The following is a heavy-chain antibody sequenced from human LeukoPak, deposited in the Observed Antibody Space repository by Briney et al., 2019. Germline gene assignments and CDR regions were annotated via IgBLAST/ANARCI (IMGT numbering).Heavy chain of an antibody. CDR3: ARVPDDYGDQS. CDR1: GGSVSSGGNY. Sequence: SETLSLTCTVSGGSVSSGGNYWNWIRQPPGKGLQWIGYIYQYGSTSYNASLKSRVSISLDTTKNQFSLKLTSVAAADTAVYYCARVPDDYGDQSWGRGTLVTVSS. J-gene: IGHJ4*02. V-gene: IGHV4-30-2*01. CDR2: IYQYGST. D-gene: IGHD4/OR15-4a*01.